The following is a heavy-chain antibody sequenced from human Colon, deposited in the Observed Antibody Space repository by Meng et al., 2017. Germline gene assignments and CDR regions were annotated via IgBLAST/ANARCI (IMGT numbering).Heavy chain of an antibody. J-gene: IGHJ5*02. Sequence: ESAPGLCNPAGPRSLHCTRSGGSFPSSDWWSGVRQTPGKGLEWIGETYQNGRPNYNPSLKSRGTISVDKSKNQFSLNMTSVTAADTAVYYCAREVVVAGTRNWLDPWGQGILVTVSS. CDR1: GGSFPSSDW. D-gene: IGHD6-19*01. V-gene: IGHV4-4*02. CDR2: TYQNGRP. CDR3: AREVVVAGTRNWLDP.